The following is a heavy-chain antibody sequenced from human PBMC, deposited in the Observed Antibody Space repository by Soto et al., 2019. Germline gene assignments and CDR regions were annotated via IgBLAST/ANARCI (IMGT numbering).Heavy chain of an antibody. J-gene: IGHJ4*02. V-gene: IGHV3-23*01. Sequence: GGSLRLSCAASGFTVSSNYMSWVRQAPGKGLEWVSGISGSGDSTYYADSVKGRFTISRDNSKNTLYLQMNSLRAEDTAVYYCAKDVLLWFGELSGNDYWGQGTLVTVSS. CDR2: ISGSGDST. CDR1: GFTVSSNY. D-gene: IGHD3-10*01. CDR3: AKDVLLWFGELSGNDY.